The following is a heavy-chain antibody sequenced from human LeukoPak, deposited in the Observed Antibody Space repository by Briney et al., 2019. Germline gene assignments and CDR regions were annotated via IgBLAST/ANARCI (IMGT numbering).Heavy chain of an antibody. CDR3: AKDSSDRYNWFDP. CDR1: GFTFSSYA. D-gene: IGHD6-19*01. J-gene: IGHJ5*02. V-gene: IGHV3-23*01. Sequence: AGGSLRLSCAASGFTFSSYAMSWVRQAPEKGLEWASGISGSGGSTYYADSVKGRFTISRDNSKNTLYLQMNSLRAEDTAVYYCAKDSSDRYNWFDPWGQGTLVTVSS. CDR2: ISGSGGST.